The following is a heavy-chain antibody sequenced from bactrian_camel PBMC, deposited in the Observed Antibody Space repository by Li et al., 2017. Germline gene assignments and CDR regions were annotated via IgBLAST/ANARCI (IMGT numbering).Heavy chain of an antibody. CDR1: GFTYSTYC. CDR3: AADPSVGSWCDPGETEYNY. CDR2: IDSDGST. Sequence: HVQLVESGGGSVQTGGSLRLSCAASGFTYSTYCMGWYRQAPGKEREVVAGIDSDGSTNYADSVKGRFTISLDNAKKTLYLQMNNLKPEDTAMYYCAADPSVGSWCDPGETEYNYWGQGTQVTVS. J-gene: IGHJ4*01. D-gene: IGHD1*01. V-gene: IGHV3S53*01.